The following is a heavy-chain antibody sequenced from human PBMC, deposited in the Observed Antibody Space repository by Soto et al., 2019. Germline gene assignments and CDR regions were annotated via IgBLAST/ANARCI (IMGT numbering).Heavy chain of an antibody. V-gene: IGHV4-59*01. Sequence: ETLSLTCTVSGGSISSYYWSWIRQPPGKGLEWIGYIYYSGSTNYNPSLKSRVTISVDTSKNQFSLKLSSVTAADTAVYYCARNYGDYAVDYWGQGTLVTVSS. J-gene: IGHJ4*02. CDR3: ARNYGDYAVDY. CDR1: GGSISSYY. D-gene: IGHD4-17*01. CDR2: IYYSGST.